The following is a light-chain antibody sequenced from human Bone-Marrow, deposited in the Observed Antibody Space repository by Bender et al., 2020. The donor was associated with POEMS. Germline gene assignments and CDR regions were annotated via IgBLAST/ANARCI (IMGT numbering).Light chain of an antibody. CDR1: SSNIGTNP. CDR2: INN. J-gene: IGLJ3*02. CDR3: AAWEDSLNGWV. V-gene: IGLV1-44*01. Sequence: QSVLTQPPSASGTPGQRVTISCSGSSSNIGTNPVNWYQQLPGTAPKLLIYINNPRPSGVPDRFSGSKSGTSASLAISGLQSEDEGDYYCAAWEDSLNGWVFGGGTKLTVL.